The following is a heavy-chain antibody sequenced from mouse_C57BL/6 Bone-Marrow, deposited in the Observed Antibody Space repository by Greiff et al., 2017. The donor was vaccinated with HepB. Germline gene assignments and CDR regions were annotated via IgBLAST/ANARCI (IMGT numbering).Heavy chain of an antibody. Sequence: EVQLQQSGPELVKPGASVKISCKASGYSFTGYYMNWVKQSPEKSLEWIGEINPSTGGTTYNKKFKAKATLTVDKSSSTAYMQLKSLTSEDSAVYYCAKGWAFDYWGRGTTLTVSS. J-gene: IGHJ2*01. CDR1: GYSFTGYY. D-gene: IGHD3-3*01. CDR3: AKGWAFDY. CDR2: INPSTGGT. V-gene: IGHV1-42*01.